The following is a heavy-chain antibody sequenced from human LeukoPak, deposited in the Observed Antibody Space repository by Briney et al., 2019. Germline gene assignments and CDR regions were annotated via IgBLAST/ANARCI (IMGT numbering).Heavy chain of an antibody. J-gene: IGHJ4*02. D-gene: IGHD6-19*01. CDR3: ASAPGIAVAVVLLY. CDR1: GFTFSDYY. V-gene: IGHV3-11*04. Sequence: GGSLRLSCAASGFTFSDYYMSWIRQAPGKGLEWVSYISSSGSTIYYADSVKGRFTISRDNAKNSLYLQMNSLRAEDTAVYYCASAPGIAVAVVLLYWGQGTLVTVSS. CDR2: ISSSGSTI.